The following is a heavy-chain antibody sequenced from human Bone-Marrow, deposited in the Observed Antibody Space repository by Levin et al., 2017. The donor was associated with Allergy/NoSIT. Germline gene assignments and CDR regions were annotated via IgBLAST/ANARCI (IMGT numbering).Heavy chain of an antibody. Sequence: GSGPTLVKPTETLTLTCTVSGFSLTNTRMGVGWIRQPPGKALEWLAQIFSDDEKSYTTSLKSRLTISRDTSKSQVVLTMTNMDPVDTATYFCARIEGLGEVWFGDFVHDAFDIWGQGTVVTVSS. CDR3: ARIEGLGEVWFGDFVHDAFDI. D-gene: IGHD3-10*01. J-gene: IGHJ3*02. CDR1: GFSLTNTRMG. V-gene: IGHV2-26*01. CDR2: IFSDDEK.